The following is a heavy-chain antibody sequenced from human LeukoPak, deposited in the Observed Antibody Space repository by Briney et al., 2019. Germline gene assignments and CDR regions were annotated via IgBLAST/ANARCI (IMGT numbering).Heavy chain of an antibody. CDR3: ARDWGVEGRPGYMDV. Sequence: SETLSLTCTVSGYSISSGYYWGWIRQSPGKGLEWIGSIYHGGSTYYNPSLRSRVTILVDTSKNQFSLKLSSVTAADTAVYFCARDWGVEGRPGYMDVWGKGTTVTVSS. D-gene: IGHD6-6*01. V-gene: IGHV4-38-2*02. J-gene: IGHJ6*03. CDR1: GYSISSGYY. CDR2: IYHGGST.